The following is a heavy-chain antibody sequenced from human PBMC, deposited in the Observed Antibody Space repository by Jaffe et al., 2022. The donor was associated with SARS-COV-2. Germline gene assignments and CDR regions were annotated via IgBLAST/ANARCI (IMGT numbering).Heavy chain of an antibody. CDR2: IYYSGST. J-gene: IGHJ3*02. Sequence: QVQLQESGPGLVKPSETLSLTCTVSGGSISNYYWRWVRQPPGKGLEWIGYIYYSGSTNYNPSLKNRVTISVDTSKNQFSLKLSSVTTADTAVYYCARDLAGTSAFDIWGRGTMVTVSS. CDR3: ARDLAGTSAFDI. CDR1: GGSISNYY. V-gene: IGHV4-59*01. D-gene: IGHD6-19*01.